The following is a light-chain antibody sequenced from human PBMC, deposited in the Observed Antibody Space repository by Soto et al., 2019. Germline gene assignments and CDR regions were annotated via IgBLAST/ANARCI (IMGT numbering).Light chain of an antibody. CDR1: QSVSSN. CDR2: DAS. V-gene: IGKV3-15*01. J-gene: IGKJ5*01. Sequence: EIVMKQSPATLSVSQGESATLSCRASQSVSSNLAWHQQKPGQAPRILMYDASTRATGISARFSGSGSGTEFTPTISRLQSEDFAVYYCQQFHNWAITFGQGT. CDR3: QQFHNWAIT.